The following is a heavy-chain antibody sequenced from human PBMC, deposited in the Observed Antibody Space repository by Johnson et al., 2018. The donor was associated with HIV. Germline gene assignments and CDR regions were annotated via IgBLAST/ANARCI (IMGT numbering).Heavy chain of an antibody. J-gene: IGHJ3*01. CDR1: GFTFSSYA. CDR3: AIPYFFDSGNYR. CDR2: ISYDGSNK. Sequence: QVQLVESGGGVVQPGRSLRLSCAASGFTFSSYAMHWVRQAPGKGLEWVAVISYDGSNKYYADSVKGRFTISRDNSKNTLYLQMNSLRAEDTAVYYCAIPYFFDSGNYRWGQGTVVTVSS. D-gene: IGHD4-23*01. V-gene: IGHV3-30-3*01.